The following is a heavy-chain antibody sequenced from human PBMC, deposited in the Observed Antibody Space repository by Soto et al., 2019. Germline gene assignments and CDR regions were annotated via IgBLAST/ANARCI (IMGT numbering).Heavy chain of an antibody. J-gene: IGHJ6*02. CDR3: ARDREQLGGYYYYGMDV. D-gene: IGHD6-6*01. Sequence: SQTLSLTCAISGDSVSSNSAAWNWIRQSPSRGLEWLGRTYYRSKWYNDYAVSVKSRITINPDTSKNQFSLQLNSVTPEDTAVYYCARDREQLGGYYYYGMDVWGQGXTVTVSS. CDR1: GDSVSSNSAA. CDR2: TYYRSKWYN. V-gene: IGHV6-1*01.